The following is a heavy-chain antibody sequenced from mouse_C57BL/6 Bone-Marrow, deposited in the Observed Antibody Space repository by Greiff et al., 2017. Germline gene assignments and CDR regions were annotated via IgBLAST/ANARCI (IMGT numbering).Heavy chain of an antibody. Sequence: VQLQQSGPELVKPGASVKISCKASGYAFSSSWMNWVKQRPGKGLEWIGRIYPGDGDTNYNGKFKGKATLTADKSSSTAYMQLSSLTSEDSAVXFCARFTLSSYAMDYWGQGTSVTVSS. CDR3: ARFTLSSYAMDY. V-gene: IGHV1-82*01. CDR2: IYPGDGDT. CDR1: GYAFSSSW. D-gene: IGHD1-1*02. J-gene: IGHJ4*01.